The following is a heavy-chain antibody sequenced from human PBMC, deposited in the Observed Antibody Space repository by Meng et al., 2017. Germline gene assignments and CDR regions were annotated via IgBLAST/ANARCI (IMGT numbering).Heavy chain of an antibody. CDR3: AKDGYCSSTSCYFSYYYYGMDV. J-gene: IGHJ6*02. CDR1: GFTFDDYA. V-gene: IGHV3-9*01. Sequence: SLKISCAASGFTFDDYAMHWVRQAPGKGLEWVSGISWSSGSIGYADSVKGRFTISRDNAKNSLYLQMNSLRAEDTALYYCAKDGYCSSTSCYFSYYYYGMDVWGQGTTVTVSS. D-gene: IGHD2-2*01. CDR2: ISWSSGSI.